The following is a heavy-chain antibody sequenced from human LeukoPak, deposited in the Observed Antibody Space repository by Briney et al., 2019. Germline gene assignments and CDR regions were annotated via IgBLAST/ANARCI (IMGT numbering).Heavy chain of an antibody. CDR2: IIPIFGTA. CDR3: ARDRNWGPYYYYYMDV. CDR1: GCTFSSYS. D-gene: IGHD7-27*01. Sequence: SSVKVSCKASGCTFSSYSISWVRQAPGQGLEWMGGIIPIFGTANYAQKFQGRVTITADESTSTAYMELSSLRSEDTAVYYCARDRNWGPYYYYYMDVWGKGTTVTVSS. J-gene: IGHJ6*03. V-gene: IGHV1-69*13.